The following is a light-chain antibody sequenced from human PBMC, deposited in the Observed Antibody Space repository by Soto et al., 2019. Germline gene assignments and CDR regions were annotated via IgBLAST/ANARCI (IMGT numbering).Light chain of an antibody. CDR3: AAWDDSLNGVV. Sequence: QSVLTQPPSASGTPGQRGTISCSGSSSNIGSNTVNWYQQLPGTAPNLLIYSNNQRPSGVPDRFSGSKSGTSASLAISGLQSEDEADYYCAAWDDSLNGVVFGGGTQLTVL. CDR1: SSNIGSNT. V-gene: IGLV1-44*01. J-gene: IGLJ2*01. CDR2: SNN.